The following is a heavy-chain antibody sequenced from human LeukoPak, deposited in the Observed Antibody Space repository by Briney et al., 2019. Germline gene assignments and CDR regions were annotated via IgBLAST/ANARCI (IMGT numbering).Heavy chain of an antibody. J-gene: IGHJ6*02. CDR1: GYTFTSYY. CDR2: INPSGGST. V-gene: IGHV1-46*01. CDR3: ARGGELDPYYYGMDV. D-gene: IGHD2-21*01. Sequence: GASVKVSCKASGYTFTSYYMHWVRQAPGQGLEWMGIINPSGGSTSYAQKFQGRVTMTRDTSTSTVYMELSSLRSEDTAVYYCARGGELDPYYYGMDVWGQGTTVTVSS.